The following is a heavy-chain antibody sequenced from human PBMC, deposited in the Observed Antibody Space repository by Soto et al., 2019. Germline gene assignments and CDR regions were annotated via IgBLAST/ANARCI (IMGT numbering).Heavy chain of an antibody. J-gene: IGHJ6*02. CDR1: GFTFSSYW. D-gene: IGHD3-3*01. CDR2: IKQDGSEK. CDR3: ARVDTIFGVVSYYYYGMDV. Sequence: GGSLRLSCAASGFTFSSYWMSWVRQAPGKGLEWVANIKQDGSEKYYVDSVKGRFTISRDNAKNSLYLQMNSLRAEDTAVYYCARVDTIFGVVSYYYYGMDVWGQGTTVTVSS. V-gene: IGHV3-7*01.